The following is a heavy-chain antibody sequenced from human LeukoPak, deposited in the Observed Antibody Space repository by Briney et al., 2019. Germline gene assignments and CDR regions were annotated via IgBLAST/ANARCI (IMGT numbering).Heavy chain of an antibody. CDR1: GGSISSGSYY. V-gene: IGHV4-61*09. CDR3: ARGIGYLYYYYYYYMDV. CDR2: INHSGST. Sequence: SQTLSLTCTVSGGSISSGSYYWSWIRQPAGKGLEWIGEINHSGSTNYNPSLKSRVTISVDTSKNQFSLKLSSVTAADTAVYYCARGIGYLYYYYYYYMDVWGKGTTVTVSS. J-gene: IGHJ6*03. D-gene: IGHD3-3*01.